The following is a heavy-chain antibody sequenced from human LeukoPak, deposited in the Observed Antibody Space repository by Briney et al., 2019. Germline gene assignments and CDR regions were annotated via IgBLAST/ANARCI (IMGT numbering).Heavy chain of an antibody. D-gene: IGHD1-1*01. V-gene: IGHV4-34*01. CDR1: GGSFSGYY. J-gene: IGHJ6*03. CDR3: AGTAPYYYHYMDV. CDR2: INHSGST. Sequence: SETLSLTCAVYGGSFSGYYWSWIRQPPGKGLEWIGEINHSGSTNYNPSLKSRVTISVDTSKNQFSLKLSSVTAADTAVYYCAGTAPYYYHYMDVWGKGTTVTVSS.